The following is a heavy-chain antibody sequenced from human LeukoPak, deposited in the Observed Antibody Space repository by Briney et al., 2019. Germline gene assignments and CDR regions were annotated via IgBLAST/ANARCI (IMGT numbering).Heavy chain of an antibody. V-gene: IGHV4-38-2*02. Sequence: PSETLSLTCTVSGYSISSGYYWGWIRQPPGKGLEWIGSIYHSGSTNYNPSLKSRVTISVDTSKNQFSLKLSSVTAADTAVYYCARALTHNYYGSGSYYKMGYYYCMDVWGKGTTVTVSS. CDR2: IYHSGST. D-gene: IGHD3-10*01. CDR3: ARALTHNYYGSGSYYKMGYYYCMDV. CDR1: GYSISSGYY. J-gene: IGHJ6*03.